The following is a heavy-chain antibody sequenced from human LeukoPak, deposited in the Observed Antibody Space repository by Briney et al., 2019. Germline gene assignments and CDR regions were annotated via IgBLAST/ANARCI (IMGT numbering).Heavy chain of an antibody. CDR3: ARGPELERFDY. V-gene: IGHV1-69*05. J-gene: IGHJ4*02. D-gene: IGHD1-1*01. Sequence: SVTVSCTASGGTFSSYAISWVRQAPGQGLEWMGGIIPIFGTANYAQKFQGRVTITTDESTGTAYMELSSLRSEDTAVYYCARGPELERFDYWGQGTLVTVSS. CDR1: GGTFSSYA. CDR2: IIPIFGTA.